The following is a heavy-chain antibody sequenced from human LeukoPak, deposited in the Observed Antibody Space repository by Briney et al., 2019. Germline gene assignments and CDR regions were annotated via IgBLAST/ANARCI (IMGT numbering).Heavy chain of an antibody. Sequence: GGSLRLSCAASGFTFSGYWMSWVRQAPGKGLEWVANIKQDGSEKYYVDSVKGRFTISRDNAKNSVYPQMNSLRAEDTAVYYCARDEGYSRAWYSGWFDPWGQGTLVTVSS. V-gene: IGHV3-7*01. D-gene: IGHD6-19*01. CDR1: GFTFSGYW. J-gene: IGHJ5*02. CDR3: ARDEGYSRAWYSGWFDP. CDR2: IKQDGSEK.